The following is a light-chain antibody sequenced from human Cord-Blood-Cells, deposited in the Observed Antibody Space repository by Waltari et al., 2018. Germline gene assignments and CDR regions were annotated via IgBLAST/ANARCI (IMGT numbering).Light chain of an antibody. Sequence: EFVLTQSPVTLSLSPGERATLSCRASQSVNSSYLAWYQQKPGQAPRLLIYGASSRATGLPDRFSGSWAGTDFTLTISRLEPEDFAVYYCQQYGSSPRTFGQGTKVEIK. CDR3: QQYGSSPRT. V-gene: IGKV3-20*01. CDR1: QSVNSSY. CDR2: GAS. J-gene: IGKJ1*01.